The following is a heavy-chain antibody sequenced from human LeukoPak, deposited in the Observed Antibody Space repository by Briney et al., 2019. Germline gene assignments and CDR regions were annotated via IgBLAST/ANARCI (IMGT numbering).Heavy chain of an antibody. CDR3: ARRAMVRGVMNAFDI. D-gene: IGHD3-10*01. V-gene: IGHV3-11*06. Sequence: GGSLRLSCAASGFTFSDYYMSWIRQAPGKGLEWVSYISSSSSYTNYADSVKGRFTISRDNAKNSLYLQMNSLRAEDTAVYYCARRAMVRGVMNAFDIWGQGTMVTVS. CDR2: ISSSSSYT. CDR1: GFTFSDYY. J-gene: IGHJ3*02.